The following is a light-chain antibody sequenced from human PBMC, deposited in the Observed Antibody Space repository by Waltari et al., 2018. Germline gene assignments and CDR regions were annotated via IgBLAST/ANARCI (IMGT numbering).Light chain of an antibody. CDR3: ATWDGRVNGVL. Sequence: QSVLTQAPSVSGTPGQRVTISCSGTNYNIGRGPVNWYQQVPGMSPKLLIYSNDQGPYGLPDRFSGSKSGTSASLAISGLQSEDEADYYCATWDGRVNGVLFGGGTKVTVL. V-gene: IGLV1-44*01. CDR1: NYNIGRGP. CDR2: SND. J-gene: IGLJ2*01.